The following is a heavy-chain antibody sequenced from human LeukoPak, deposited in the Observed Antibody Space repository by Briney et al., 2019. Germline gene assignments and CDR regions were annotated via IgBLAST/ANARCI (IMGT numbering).Heavy chain of an antibody. Sequence: ASVKVSCKASGYTFTGYYIHWVRQAPGQGLEWMGWINPDSGATNYAQNFQGGVTMTRDTSISTAYLELSSLRSDDTAVFYCARDLRQMSDYFDYWGQGTLVTVSS. J-gene: IGHJ4*02. D-gene: IGHD3-16*01. CDR2: INPDSGAT. V-gene: IGHV1-2*02. CDR3: ARDLRQMSDYFDY. CDR1: GYTFTGYY.